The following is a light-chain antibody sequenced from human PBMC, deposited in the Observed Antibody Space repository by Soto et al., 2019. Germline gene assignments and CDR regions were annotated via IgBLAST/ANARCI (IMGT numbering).Light chain of an antibody. V-gene: IGKV1-27*01. CDR1: RDIRNF. Sequence: DIQMTQSPTSLSASVGDRVTITCRASRDIRNFVAWYQQKPGKAPKLLIYAASTLQSGVPSRFSGSGSGTDFTLTINILQPEDVATYSCQQYSSVPVFGPGTKVEIK. J-gene: IGKJ3*01. CDR2: AAS. CDR3: QQYSSVPV.